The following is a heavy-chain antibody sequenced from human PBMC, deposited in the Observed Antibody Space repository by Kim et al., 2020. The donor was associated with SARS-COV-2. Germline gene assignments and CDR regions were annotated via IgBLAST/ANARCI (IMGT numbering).Heavy chain of an antibody. CDR3: ALQKGGTDYYYYGMDV. CDR2: IIPIFGTA. V-gene: IGHV1-69*13. J-gene: IGHJ6*02. D-gene: IGHD3-16*01. CDR1: GGTFSSYA. Sequence: SVKVSCKASGGTFSSYAISWVRQAPGQGLEWMGGIIPIFGTANYAQKFQGRVTITADESTSTAYMELSSLRSEDTAVYYCALQKGGTDYYYYGMDVWGQGTTVTVYS.